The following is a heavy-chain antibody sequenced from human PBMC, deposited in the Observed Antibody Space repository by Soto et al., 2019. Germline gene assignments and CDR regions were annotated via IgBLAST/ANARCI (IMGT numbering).Heavy chain of an antibody. V-gene: IGHV4-39*01. CDR2: IYYSGST. D-gene: IGHD3-10*01. J-gene: IGHJ6*02. CDR3: ARRATGATKYYYYGMDV. Sequence: PSETLSLSCTVSGGSISNSSYYWGWIRQPPGKGLEWIGSIYYSGSTYYNPSLKSRVTISVDTSKNQFSLKLSSVTAADTAVYYCARRATGATKYYYYGMDVCGQGTTVTVSS. CDR1: GGSISNSSYY.